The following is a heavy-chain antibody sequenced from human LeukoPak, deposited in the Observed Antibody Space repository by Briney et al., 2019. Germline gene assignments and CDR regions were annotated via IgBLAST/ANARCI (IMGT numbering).Heavy chain of an antibody. CDR2: INPNSGGT. D-gene: IGHD3-22*01. CDR1: GYTFTGYY. Sequence: GASVKVSCKASGYTFTGYYMHWVRQAPGQGLEWMGWINPNSGGTNYAQKSQGRVTMTRDTSISTAYMELSRLRSEDTAVYYCAKDQAYYDSGLGYWGQGTLVTVSS. J-gene: IGHJ4*02. V-gene: IGHV1-2*02. CDR3: AKDQAYYDSGLGY.